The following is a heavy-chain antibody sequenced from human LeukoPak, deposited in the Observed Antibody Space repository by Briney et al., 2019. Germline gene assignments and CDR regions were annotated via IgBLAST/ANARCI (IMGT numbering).Heavy chain of an antibody. Sequence: ASVKVSCKASGGTLSSYAISWVRQAPGQGLEWMGGIIPIFGTANYAQKFQGRVTITTDESTSTAYMELSSLRSEDTAVYYCARGGYCGGDCYSSYFDLWGRGTLVTVSS. D-gene: IGHD2-21*02. J-gene: IGHJ2*01. CDR1: GGTLSSYA. CDR3: ARGGYCGGDCYSSYFDL. CDR2: IIPIFGTA. V-gene: IGHV1-69*05.